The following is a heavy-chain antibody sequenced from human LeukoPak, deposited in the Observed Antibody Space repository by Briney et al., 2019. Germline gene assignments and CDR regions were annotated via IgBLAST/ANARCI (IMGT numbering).Heavy chain of an antibody. CDR3: ARDSEPRLEYDILKQPDY. J-gene: IGHJ4*02. V-gene: IGHV3-30-3*01. Sequence: PGRSLRLSCAASGFTFSSYAMHWVRQAPGKGLEWVAVISYDGSNKYYADSVKGRFTISRDNSKNTLYLQMNSLRAEGTAVYYCARDSEPRLEYDILKQPDYWGQGTLVTVSS. D-gene: IGHD3-9*01. CDR2: ISYDGSNK. CDR1: GFTFSSYA.